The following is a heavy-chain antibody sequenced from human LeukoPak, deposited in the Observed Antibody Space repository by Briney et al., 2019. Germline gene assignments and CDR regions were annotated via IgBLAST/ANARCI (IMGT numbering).Heavy chain of an antibody. V-gene: IGHV4-34*01. CDR2: INHSGST. CDR3: ARKKNYDYVSGSYRYSGGFDY. Sequence: PSETLSLTCAVYVGSFSGYYWTWIRQPPGKGLEWIGEINHSGSTDYNPSLKSRVTISVDTSKNQFSLKMNSVTAADTAVYYCARKKNYDYVSGSYRYSGGFDYWGQGTLVTVSS. CDR1: VGSFSGYY. J-gene: IGHJ4*02. D-gene: IGHD3-16*02.